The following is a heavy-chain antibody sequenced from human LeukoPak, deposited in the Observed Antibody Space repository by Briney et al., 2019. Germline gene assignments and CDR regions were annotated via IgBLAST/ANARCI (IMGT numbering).Heavy chain of an antibody. V-gene: IGHV3-11*01. CDR3: ARDPSYYYYYYMDV. CDR2: ISSSGSTI. CDR1: GFTFSDYY. Sequence: PGGSLRLSCAASGFTFSDYYMSWIRQAPGKGLEWVSYISSSGSTIYYADSVKGRFTISRDNAKNSLYLQMNSLRAEDTAVYYCARDPSYYYYYYMDVWGKGTTVTISS. J-gene: IGHJ6*03.